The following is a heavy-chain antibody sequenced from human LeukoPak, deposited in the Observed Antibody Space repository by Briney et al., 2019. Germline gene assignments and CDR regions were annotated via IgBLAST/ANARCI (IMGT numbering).Heavy chain of an antibody. D-gene: IGHD4-11*01. J-gene: IGHJ1*01. CDR1: GFTFSNYA. CDR2: ISGSGGST. V-gene: IGHV3-23*01. Sequence: SGGSLRLSCAASGFTFSNYAMSWVRQALGKGLEWVSAISGSGGSTYYVDSVKGRFTISRDNAKNSVYLQMNSLGADGTAVYYCATYSILNALEFRCWGQGTLVTVTS. CDR3: ATYSILNALEFRC.